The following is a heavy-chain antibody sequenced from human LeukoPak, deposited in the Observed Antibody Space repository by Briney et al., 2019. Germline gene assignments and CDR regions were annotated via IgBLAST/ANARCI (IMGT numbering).Heavy chain of an antibody. D-gene: IGHD5-12*01. CDR1: GGSISSSSYY. CDR2: IYYSGST. CDR3: VREGGLDSGSEMDV. Sequence: PSETLSLTCTVSGGSISSSSYYWGWIRQPPGKGLEWIGSIYYSGSTYYNPSLKSRVTISVDTSNNQFSLRLSSVIAADTAVYYCVREGGLDSGSEMDVWGQGTTVTVSS. J-gene: IGHJ6*02. V-gene: IGHV4-39*07.